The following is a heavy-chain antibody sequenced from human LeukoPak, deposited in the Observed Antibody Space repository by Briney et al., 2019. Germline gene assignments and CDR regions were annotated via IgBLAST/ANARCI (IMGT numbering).Heavy chain of an antibody. Sequence: GGSLRLSCAASGFTFSNYAMSWVRQAPGKGLEWVSYISSSGSTIYYADSVKGRFTISRDNAKNSLYLQMNSLRAEDTAVYYCARVDYYDSSGYYYGLFGYWGQGTLVTVS. J-gene: IGHJ4*02. CDR3: ARVDYYDSSGYYYGLFGY. D-gene: IGHD3-22*01. CDR2: ISSSGSTI. CDR1: GFTFSNYA. V-gene: IGHV3-48*03.